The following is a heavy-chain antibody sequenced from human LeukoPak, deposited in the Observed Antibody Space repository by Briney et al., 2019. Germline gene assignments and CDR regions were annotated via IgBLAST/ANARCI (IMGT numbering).Heavy chain of an antibody. D-gene: IGHD3-22*01. CDR2: IHHTGST. Sequence: PSETLSLTCAVSGDSMSSIDWWSWVRQPPRKGLEWIGEIHHTGSTNYNPSLKSRVTIPVDKSTNQFSLKLSSVTAADTAIYYCARNGYYSIDYWGQGTLVTVSS. CDR3: ARNGYYSIDY. V-gene: IGHV4-4*02. CDR1: GDSMSSIDW. J-gene: IGHJ4*02.